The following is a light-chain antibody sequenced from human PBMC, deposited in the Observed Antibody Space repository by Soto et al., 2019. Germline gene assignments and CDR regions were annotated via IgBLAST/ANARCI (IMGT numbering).Light chain of an antibody. V-gene: IGLV3-21*02. J-gene: IGLJ2*01. CDR3: QVWDISSDHVV. Sequence: SYELTQPPSVSVAPGQTARLTCAGNNIGSKSVHWYQQRPGQAPVLVVYDDSGRPSGIPERSSGTNSGSTATLTISRVEGGDEADYFCQVWDISSDHVVFGGGTKVTVL. CDR2: DDS. CDR1: NIGSKS.